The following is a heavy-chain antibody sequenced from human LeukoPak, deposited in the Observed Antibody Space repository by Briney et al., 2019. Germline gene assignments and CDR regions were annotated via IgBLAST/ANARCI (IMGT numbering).Heavy chain of an antibody. V-gene: IGHV1-69*04. D-gene: IGHD3-10*01. Sequence: SVKVSCKASGGTFSSYAISWVRQAPGQGLEWMGRIIPIRGIANYAQKFQGRVTITADKSTSTAYMELSSLRSEDAAVYYCARELLWFGELFHNYYYYGMDVWGQGTTVTVSS. CDR3: ARELLWFGELFHNYYYYGMDV. J-gene: IGHJ6*02. CDR2: IIPIRGIA. CDR1: GGTFSSYA.